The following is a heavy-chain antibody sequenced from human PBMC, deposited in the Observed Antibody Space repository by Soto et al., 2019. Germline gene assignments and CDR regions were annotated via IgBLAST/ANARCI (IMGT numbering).Heavy chain of an antibody. CDR1: GFTFSNAW. CDR2: IKSKTDGGTT. Sequence: GGSLRLSCAASGFTFSNAWINWVRQAPGKGLEWVGRIKSKTDGGTTDYAEPVKGRFAISRDDSNNMVYLQMNSLKIDDTAVYYCTTDSYSTIIIFRFDDWGHGTLVTVSS. J-gene: IGHJ4*01. D-gene: IGHD2-8*01. V-gene: IGHV3-15*07. CDR3: TTDSYSTIIIFRFDD.